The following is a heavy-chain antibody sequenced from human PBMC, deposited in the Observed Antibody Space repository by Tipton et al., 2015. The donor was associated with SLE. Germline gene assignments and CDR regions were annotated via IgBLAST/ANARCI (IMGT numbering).Heavy chain of an antibody. J-gene: IGHJ3*02. CDR3: ARHPQQLVLDDAFDI. CDR1: GYSFTTYW. Sequence: VQLVQSGAEVKKPGESLKISCKGSGYSFTTYWIGWVRQMPGKGLEWMGIIYPGDSDTRYSPSFQGQVTISADKSISTAYLQWSSLKASDTAMYYCARHPQQLVLDDAFDIWGQGTMVTVSS. D-gene: IGHD6-13*01. CDR2: IYPGDSDT. V-gene: IGHV5-51*01.